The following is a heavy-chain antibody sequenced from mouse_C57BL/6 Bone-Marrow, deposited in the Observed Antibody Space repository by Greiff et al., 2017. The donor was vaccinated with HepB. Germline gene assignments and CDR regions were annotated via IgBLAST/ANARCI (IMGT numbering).Heavy chain of an antibody. CDR3: AREDLFAY. CDR1: GFTFSSYA. V-gene: IGHV5-4*01. J-gene: IGHJ3*01. CDR2: ISDGGSYT. Sequence: EVQVVESGGGLVKPGGSLKLSCAASGFTFSSYAMSWVRQTPEKRLEWVATISDGGSYTYYPDNVKGRFTISRDNAKNNLYLQMSHLKSEDTAMYYCAREDLFAYWGQGTLVTVSA.